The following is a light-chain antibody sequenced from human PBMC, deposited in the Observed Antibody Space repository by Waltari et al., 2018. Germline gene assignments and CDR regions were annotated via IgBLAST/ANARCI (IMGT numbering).Light chain of an antibody. J-gene: IGLJ3*02. Sequence: QSALTQPPSASGSPGQSVTISCTGTRSDVGGYDYVPWYQQHPDKAPKLMIYEVTKRPSVVPDRFSGSKSGNTASLTVSGLQAEDEADYYCSSYAGSNLWVFGGGTKLTVL. CDR3: SSYAGSNLWV. V-gene: IGLV2-8*01. CDR1: RSDVGGYDY. CDR2: EVT.